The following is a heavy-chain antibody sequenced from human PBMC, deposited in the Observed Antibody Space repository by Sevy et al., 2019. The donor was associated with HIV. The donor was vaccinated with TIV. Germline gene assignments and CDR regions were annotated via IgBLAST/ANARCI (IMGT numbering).Heavy chain of an antibody. Sequence: GESLKISCAASGFTLRDYAMSWVGQAPGEGLEWVSGICAGDGSTHYSNSVKGRVTIPRDTSKNTLYLQENSQRLEDTTVYYCGKDRRRRDGDPDISVTFDHWGQGTLVTVSS. J-gene: IGHJ5*02. D-gene: IGHD3-9*01. V-gene: IGHV3-23*01. CDR2: ICAGDGST. CDR1: GFTLRDYA. CDR3: GKDRRRRDGDPDISVTFDH.